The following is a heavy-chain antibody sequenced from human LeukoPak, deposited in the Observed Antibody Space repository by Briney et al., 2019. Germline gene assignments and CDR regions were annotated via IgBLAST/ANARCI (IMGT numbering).Heavy chain of an antibody. V-gene: IGHV4-39*07. Sequence: SETLSLTCTVSGGSISSSSYYWGWIRQPPGKGLEWIGSIYYSGSTYYNPSLKSRVTISVDKSKNQFSLKLSSVTAADTAVYYCARTAGGYSNWFDPWGQGTLVTVSS. CDR2: IYYSGST. CDR1: GGSISSSSYY. D-gene: IGHD3-16*01. CDR3: ARTAGGYSNWFDP. J-gene: IGHJ5*02.